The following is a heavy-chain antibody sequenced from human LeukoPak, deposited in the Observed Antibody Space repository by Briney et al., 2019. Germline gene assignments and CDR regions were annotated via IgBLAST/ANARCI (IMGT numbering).Heavy chain of an antibody. Sequence: SETLSITCTVSGGSISSSSYYWGWIRQPPGKGLEWIGSIYYSGSTYYNPSLKSRVTISVDTSKNQFSLKLSSVTAADTAVYYCARQELYCGGDCYSTGDGYWGQGTLVTVSS. J-gene: IGHJ4*02. D-gene: IGHD2-21*02. V-gene: IGHV4-39*01. CDR1: GGSISSSSYY. CDR2: IYYSGST. CDR3: ARQELYCGGDCYSTGDGY.